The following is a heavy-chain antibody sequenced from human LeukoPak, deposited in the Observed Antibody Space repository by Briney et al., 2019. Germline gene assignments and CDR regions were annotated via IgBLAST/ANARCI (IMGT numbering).Heavy chain of an antibody. V-gene: IGHV5-51*01. CDR1: GYGFTTYW. CDR3: ARMGEMGYFDY. D-gene: IGHD3-16*01. Sequence: GESLKISCMGSGYGFTTYWIGWVRQMSGKGLEWMGIIYPGDSDTKYSPSFQGQVTISADRSISTAYLQWSSLKASDTAMYYCARMGEMGYFDYWGQGTLVTVSS. CDR2: IYPGDSDT. J-gene: IGHJ4*02.